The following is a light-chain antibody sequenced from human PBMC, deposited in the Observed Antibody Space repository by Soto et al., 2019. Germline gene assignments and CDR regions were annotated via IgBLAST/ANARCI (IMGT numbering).Light chain of an antibody. CDR2: AAS. V-gene: IGKV3-15*01. Sequence: ETVMTQSPGTLSVSPGESVTLSCTASQSVYSHLAWYHHKPGQVPRLLIYAASTRDTGIPARFSGSGSGTEFTLTISTLQSEDLGVSYCHQYYQWPWTFGRGTKVAI. CDR3: HQYYQWPWT. J-gene: IGKJ1*01. CDR1: QSVYSH.